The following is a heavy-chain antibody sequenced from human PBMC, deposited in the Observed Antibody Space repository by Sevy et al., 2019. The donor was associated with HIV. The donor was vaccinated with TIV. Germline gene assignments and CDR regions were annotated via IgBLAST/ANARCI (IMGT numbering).Heavy chain of an antibody. J-gene: IGHJ4*02. CDR3: ARAESDSELFDY. D-gene: IGHD1-7*01. Sequence: DSVKGRFTISRDDAKNSLYLQMNSLRAEDTGLYFCARAESDSELFDYWGQGTLVTVSS. V-gene: IGHV3-7*01.